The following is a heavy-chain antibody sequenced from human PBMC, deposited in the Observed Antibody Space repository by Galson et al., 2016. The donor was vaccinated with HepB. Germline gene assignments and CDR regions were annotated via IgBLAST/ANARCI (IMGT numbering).Heavy chain of an antibody. CDR2: IGYSAAHT. J-gene: IGHJ4*02. V-gene: IGHV3-23*01. Sequence: SLRLSCAASGFTFSAYAMGWVRQAPGKGLEWVAGIGYSAAHTYYADSVKGRFTISRDNSKNTLYLQMNSLRADATAVYYFYVHSTGFGDHGGQGTLVTVSS. D-gene: IGHD6-25*01. CDR3: YVHSTGFGDH. CDR1: GFTFSAYA.